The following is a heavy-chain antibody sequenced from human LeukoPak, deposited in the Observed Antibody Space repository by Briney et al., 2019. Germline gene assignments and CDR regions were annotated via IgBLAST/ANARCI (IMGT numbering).Heavy chain of an antibody. D-gene: IGHD3-9*01. Sequence: GASVKVSCTASGYTFTSYDINWVRQATGQGLEWMGWMNPNSGNTGYAQKFQGRVTMTRNTSISTAYMELSSLRSEDTAVYYCARGSRYFDWLLYGYYFDYWGQGTLVTVSS. CDR3: ARGSRYFDWLLYGYYFDY. V-gene: IGHV1-8*01. CDR1: GYTFTSYD. J-gene: IGHJ4*02. CDR2: MNPNSGNT.